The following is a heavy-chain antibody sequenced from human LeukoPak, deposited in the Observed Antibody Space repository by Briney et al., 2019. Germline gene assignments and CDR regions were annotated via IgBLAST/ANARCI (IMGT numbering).Heavy chain of an antibody. J-gene: IGHJ3*02. CDR3: VRGLVPGLVGSAFDI. CDR1: GGSFSGYY. D-gene: IGHD1-26*01. V-gene: IGHV4-34*01. CDR2: INHSGST. Sequence: PSETLSLTCAVYGGSFSGYYWSWIRQPPGKGLEWIGEINHSGSTNYNPSLKSRFIISVDTSKNQFSLKLSSVTAADTAVYYCVRGLVPGLVGSAFDIWGQGTMVTVSS.